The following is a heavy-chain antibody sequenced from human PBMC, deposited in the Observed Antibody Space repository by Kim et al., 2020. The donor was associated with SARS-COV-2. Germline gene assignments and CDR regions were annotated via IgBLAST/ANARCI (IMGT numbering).Heavy chain of an antibody. Sequence: ASVKVSCKASGYTFTSYDINWVRQATGQGLEWMGWMNPNSANTGYAQKFQGRVTMTRNTSISTAYMELSSLRSEDTAVYYCAIVRAGSCFEPYYFYYWGQGSLVTVSS. CDR3: AIVRAGSCFEPYYFYY. CDR2: MNPNSANT. V-gene: IGHV1-8*01. J-gene: IGHJ4*02. CDR1: GYTFTSYD. D-gene: IGHD3-10*01.